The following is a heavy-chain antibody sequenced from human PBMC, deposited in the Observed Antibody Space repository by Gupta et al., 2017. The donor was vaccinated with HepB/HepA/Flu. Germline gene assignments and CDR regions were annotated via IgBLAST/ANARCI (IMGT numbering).Heavy chain of an antibody. J-gene: IGHJ4*02. Sequence: QVQLVESGGGVVQPGRSLRLSCAASGFTFSSYAMHWVRQAPGKGLEWVAVISYDGSNKYYADSVKGRFTISRDNSKNTLYLQMNSLRAEDTAVYYCARDPYYGDYGDRPPGYWGQGTLVTVSS. D-gene: IGHD4-17*01. CDR1: GFTFSSYA. CDR3: ARDPYYGDYGDRPPGY. V-gene: IGHV3-30-3*01. CDR2: ISYDGSNK.